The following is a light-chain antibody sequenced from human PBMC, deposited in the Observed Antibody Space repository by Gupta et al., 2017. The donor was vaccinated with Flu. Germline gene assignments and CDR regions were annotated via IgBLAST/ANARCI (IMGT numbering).Light chain of an antibody. V-gene: IGLV1-44*01. J-gene: IGLJ3*02. CDR3: AAWDDSLTAWV. CDR2: YNN. CDR1: SSNIGSKT. Sequence: SVLTQPPSASGTPGQTVTVSCSASSSNIGSKTVNWYQQFSGTAPRLLIYYNNRRPSGVPDRFSGSTSGSSASLAISGLQSEDEATYFCAAWDDSLTAWVFGGGTQLTVL.